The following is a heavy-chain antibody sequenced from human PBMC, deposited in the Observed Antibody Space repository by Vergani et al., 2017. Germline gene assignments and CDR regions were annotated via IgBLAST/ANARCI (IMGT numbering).Heavy chain of an antibody. J-gene: IGHJ4*02. D-gene: IGHD3-22*01. CDR1: GYSFTNYW. CDR3: ARTYYYASSGYYDSSYFDY. Sequence: EVQLVQSGAAVKKPGESLKISCKGSGYSFTNYWIGWVRQMPGKGLEWVGIIYPGDSDTRYSPSFQGQVTISADKSISTAYLQWSSLKASDTAMYYCARTYYYASSGYYDSSYFDYWGQGTLVTVSS. V-gene: IGHV5-51*01. CDR2: IYPGDSDT.